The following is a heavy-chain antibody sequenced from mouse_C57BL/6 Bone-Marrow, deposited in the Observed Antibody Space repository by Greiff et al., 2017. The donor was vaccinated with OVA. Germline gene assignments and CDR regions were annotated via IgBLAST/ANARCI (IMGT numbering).Heavy chain of an antibody. J-gene: IGHJ3*01. CDR1: GYSITSGYY. V-gene: IGHV3-6*01. CDR2: ISYDGSN. Sequence: GPGLVKPSQSLSLTCSVTGYSITSGYYWNWIRQFPGNTLEWMGYISYDGSNNYNPSLKNRISITRDTSKNQFFLKLNSVTTEDTATYYCARGVSAWFAYWGQGTLVTVSA. CDR3: ARGVSAWFAY.